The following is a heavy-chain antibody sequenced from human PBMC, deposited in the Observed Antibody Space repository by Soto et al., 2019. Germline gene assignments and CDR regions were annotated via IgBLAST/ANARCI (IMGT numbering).Heavy chain of an antibody. CDR2: ISGDGAVT. V-gene: IGHV3-23*01. J-gene: IGHJ4*02. CDR1: GFTFSSFA. Sequence: EVQLLESGGGLELPGGSLRLSCLASGFTFSSFAMTWVRQAPGKGLEWVSSISGDGAVTYYADSVEGRFTISRDSSKNPLYLQMNSLRSDDTAVYYCARIYDGSGSDYWGQGTLVTVSS. D-gene: IGHD3-22*01. CDR3: ARIYDGSGSDY.